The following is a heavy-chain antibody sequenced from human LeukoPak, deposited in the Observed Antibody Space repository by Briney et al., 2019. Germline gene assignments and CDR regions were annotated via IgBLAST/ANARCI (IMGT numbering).Heavy chain of an antibody. CDR3: AGEGRAAAGKIDY. D-gene: IGHD6-25*01. J-gene: IGHJ4*02. CDR2: INPNSGGT. Sequence: ASVRVSCKASNYTYTDYGINWVRQAPGQGLEWMGWINPNSGGTNYAQKFQGRVTMTRDTSISTAYMELSRLRSDDTAVYYCAGEGRAAAGKIDYWGQEPLVTVSS. V-gene: IGHV1-2*02. CDR1: NYTYTDYG.